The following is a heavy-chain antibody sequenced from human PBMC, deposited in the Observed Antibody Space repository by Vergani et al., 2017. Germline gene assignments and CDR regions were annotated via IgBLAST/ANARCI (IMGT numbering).Heavy chain of an antibody. CDR1: GGTFSSYA. CDR3: ARDGGKRYCSSTSCYYNWFDP. CDR2: IIPIFGTA. D-gene: IGHD2-2*01. Sequence: QVPLVQSGAEVKKPGSSVKVSCKASGGTFSSYAISWVRQAPGQGLEWMGGIIPIFGTANYAQKFQGRVTITADESTSTAYMELSSLRSEDTAVYYCARDGGKRYCSSTSCYYNWFDPWGQGTLVTVSS. J-gene: IGHJ5*02. V-gene: IGHV1-69*01.